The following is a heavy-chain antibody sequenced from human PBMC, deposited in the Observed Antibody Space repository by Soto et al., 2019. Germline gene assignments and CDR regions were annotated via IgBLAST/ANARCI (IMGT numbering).Heavy chain of an antibody. CDR3: AKASSAYEPTGLFSDS. CDR2: LDTSGDIT. J-gene: IGHJ5*02. D-gene: IGHD3-16*01. Sequence: TGGSLRLSCAASGFPFINFAMSWVRQAPGKALEGVASLDTSGDITFYASSVKGRFFIYRDNSRKTLFLQMSSLRADDSAVYYCAKASSAYEPTGLFSDSWGQGTRVPVSS. V-gene: IGHV3-23*01. CDR1: GFPFINFA.